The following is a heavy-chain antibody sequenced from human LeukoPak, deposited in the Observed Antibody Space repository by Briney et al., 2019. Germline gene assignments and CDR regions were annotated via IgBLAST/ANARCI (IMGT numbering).Heavy chain of an antibody. Sequence: PSETLSLTCAVYGGSFSGYYWSWIRQPPGKGLEWIGEINHSGSTNYNPSLKSRVTISVGTSKNQFSLKLSSVTAADTAVYYCARHGDYYDSSGYYWHFDYWGQGTLVTVSS. J-gene: IGHJ4*02. D-gene: IGHD3-22*01. CDR1: GGSFSGYY. CDR2: INHSGST. V-gene: IGHV4-34*01. CDR3: ARHGDYYDSSGYYWHFDY.